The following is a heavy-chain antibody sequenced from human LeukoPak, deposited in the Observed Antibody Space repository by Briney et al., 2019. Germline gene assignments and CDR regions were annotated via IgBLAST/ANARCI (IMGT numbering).Heavy chain of an antibody. D-gene: IGHD6-13*01. CDR1: GFTFSSYW. Sequence: PGGSLRLSCAASGFTFSSYWMHWVRQAPGKGLVWVSRINSDGSSTSYADSVKGRFTISRDNAKNTLYLQMNSLRAEDTAVYYCARGQQVGIFEYWGQGTLVTVSS. V-gene: IGHV3-74*01. CDR2: INSDGSST. CDR3: ARGQQVGIFEY. J-gene: IGHJ4*02.